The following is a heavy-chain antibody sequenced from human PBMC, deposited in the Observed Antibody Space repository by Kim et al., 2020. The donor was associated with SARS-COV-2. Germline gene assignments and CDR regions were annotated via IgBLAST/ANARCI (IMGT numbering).Heavy chain of an antibody. J-gene: IGHJ4*01. CDR1: GFAFSTFA. Sequence: GGSLRLSCAASGFAFSTFAMNWVRQAPGRGPEWVSIISGGGDDTNFAESVKGRFTISRDNSKNILYLQMNNLRAEDAAMYYCAKGDCGSSHCFTTDHWG. CDR2: ISGGGDDT. CDR3: AKGDCGSSHCFTTDH. V-gene: IGHV3-23*01. D-gene: IGHD2-15*01.